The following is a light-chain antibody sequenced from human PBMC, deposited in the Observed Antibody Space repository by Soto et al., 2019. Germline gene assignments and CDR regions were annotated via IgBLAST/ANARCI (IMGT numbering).Light chain of an antibody. V-gene: IGKV1-39*01. J-gene: IGKJ2*01. CDR2: GAS. Sequence: DIQMTQFPSSLSASVGDRVTITCRASQTVTYHLNRYQHKPGKAPKVLIYGASSLQSGVPSRFSGSGSGTEFTLTISNVQPEDFATYFYQQSYSPPWYTFGQGTKLEIK. CDR1: QTVTYH. CDR3: QQSYSPPWYT.